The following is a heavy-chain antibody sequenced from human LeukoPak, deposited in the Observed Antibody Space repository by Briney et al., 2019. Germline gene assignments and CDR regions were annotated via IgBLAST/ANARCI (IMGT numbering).Heavy chain of an antibody. CDR3: VRDCGGNAWYAVEY. Sequence: PGGSLRLSCAASGYMITMSWKSWLRQAPGKGLEWVAHIKQDGSEKYYVDSVKGRFTISRDNARNSLSLQMNSVRDEDTALYYCVRDCGGNAWYAVEYWGQGTLVTVSS. V-gene: IGHV3-7*01. D-gene: IGHD2-15*01. CDR1: GYMITMSW. J-gene: IGHJ4*02. CDR2: IKQDGSEK.